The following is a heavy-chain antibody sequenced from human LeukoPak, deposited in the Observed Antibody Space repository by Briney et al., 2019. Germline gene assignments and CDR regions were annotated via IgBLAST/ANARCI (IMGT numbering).Heavy chain of an antibody. J-gene: IGHJ4*02. D-gene: IGHD2-2*01. CDR2: ISGSGGSA. V-gene: IGHV3-23*01. CDR1: GFTFSSYA. CDR3: AKYSQLLSGYYFDF. Sequence: PGGSLGLSCAASGFTFSSYAMTWVRQAPGKGLEWVSAISGSGGSAYYADSVKGRFTISRDNSKNTLYLQMNSLRAEDTAIYYCAKYSQLLSGYYFDFWGQGTLVTVSS.